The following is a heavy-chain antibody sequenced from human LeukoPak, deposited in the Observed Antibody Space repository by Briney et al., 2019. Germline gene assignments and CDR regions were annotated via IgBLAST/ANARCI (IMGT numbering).Heavy chain of an antibody. CDR2: LRGDGST. CDR3: AKASWVSSADAVL. CDR1: GFTFSSYA. D-gene: IGHD3-16*01. V-gene: IGHV3-23*01. J-gene: IGHJ4*02. Sequence: GGSLRLSCVASGFTFSSYAMSWVRQAPARGLGWVASLRGDGSTFYADSVKGRFTLSRDESGNTVYLQLTYLRVEDTAVYYCAKASWVSSADAVLWGQGTPVTVSS.